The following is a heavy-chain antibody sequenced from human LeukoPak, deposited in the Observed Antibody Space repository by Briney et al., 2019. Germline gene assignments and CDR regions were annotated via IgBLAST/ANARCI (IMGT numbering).Heavy chain of an antibody. D-gene: IGHD4-23*01. CDR1: GGAFYSYS. Sequence: ASVKVSCKVSGGAFYSYSITWVRQAPGQGLEWVGQIIPIFGTTNYAQRFQDRVTITADKSTATAYMELTGLRSDDTAVYYCARVALGGNSPVDVWGKGTTVTVSS. CDR2: IIPIFGTT. V-gene: IGHV1-69*06. CDR3: ARVALGGNSPVDV. J-gene: IGHJ6*04.